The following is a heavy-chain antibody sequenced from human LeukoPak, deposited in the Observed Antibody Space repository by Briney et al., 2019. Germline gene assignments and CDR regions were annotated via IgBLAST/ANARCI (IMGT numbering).Heavy chain of an antibody. CDR3: ARPAVAGTSPFDS. V-gene: IGHV4-31*03. D-gene: IGHD6-19*01. Sequence: TSETLSLTCTVSGGSISSGGYYWSWIRQHPGKGLEWIGYIYYSGSTYYNPSLKSRVTISVDTSKNQFSLKLSSVTAADTAVYYCARPAVAGTSPFDSWGQGTLVTVSS. CDR2: IYYSGST. J-gene: IGHJ4*02. CDR1: GGSISSGGYY.